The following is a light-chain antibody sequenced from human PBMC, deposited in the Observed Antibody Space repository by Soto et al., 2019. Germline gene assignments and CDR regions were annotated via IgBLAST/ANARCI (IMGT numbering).Light chain of an antibody. Sequence: DIQLTQSPSFLSASVGDRVTITCRANQGISSFLAWYQQKPGKAPKLLIYDASTLQSGVPSRFSGSGSGTEFTLPISSLQPKDFAAYYCQQLDSYPITFGQGTPLEIK. CDR3: QQLDSYPIT. J-gene: IGKJ5*01. CDR2: DAS. V-gene: IGKV1-9*01. CDR1: QGISSF.